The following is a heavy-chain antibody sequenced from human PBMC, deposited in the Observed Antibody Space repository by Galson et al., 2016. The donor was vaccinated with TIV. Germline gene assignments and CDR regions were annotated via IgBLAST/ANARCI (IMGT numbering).Heavy chain of an antibody. CDR3: GKALGKLGRPDYEALDY. V-gene: IGHV3-23*01. CDR1: GFTFRSYA. CDR2: VSGSGGIT. J-gene: IGHJ4*02. Sequence: SLRLSCAASGFTFRSYAMNWVRQAQGKGLEWVTTVSGSGGITYYADSVKGRFSISRYNSKNTLYLQMNSLSAEDTAVYYCGKALGKLGRPDYEALDYWGQGTLVTVYS. D-gene: IGHD3-16*01.